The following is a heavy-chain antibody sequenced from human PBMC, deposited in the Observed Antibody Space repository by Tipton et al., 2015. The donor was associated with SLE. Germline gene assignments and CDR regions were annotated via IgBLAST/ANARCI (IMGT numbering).Heavy chain of an antibody. V-gene: IGHV3-15*01. CDR2: IKSKTDGGTT. CDR1: GFTFSNAW. Sequence: SLRLSCAASGFTFSNAWMSWVRQAPGKGLEWVGRIKSKTDGGTTDYAAPVKGRFTISRDDSKNTLYPQMNSLKTEDTAVYYCTPDHYYGSGSYSPFDYWGQGTLVTVSS. D-gene: IGHD3-10*01. J-gene: IGHJ4*02. CDR3: TPDHYYGSGSYSPFDY.